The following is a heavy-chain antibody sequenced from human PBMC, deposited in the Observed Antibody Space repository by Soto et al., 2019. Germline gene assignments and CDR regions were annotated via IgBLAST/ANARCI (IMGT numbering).Heavy chain of an antibody. D-gene: IGHD3-10*01. V-gene: IGHV3-30*03. CDR3: VGGQYYFDY. CDR1: GFPFTSYG. CDR2: ISFDGSNK. Sequence: QVQLVESGGGVVQPGRSLRLSCEASGFPFTSYGMHWVREGPGKGLEWVAVISFDGSNKFYADSVKGRFTISRDNSKNTLYLHMHSLRPEATALYYCVGGQYYFDYRGQGTLVIVSS. J-gene: IGHJ4*02.